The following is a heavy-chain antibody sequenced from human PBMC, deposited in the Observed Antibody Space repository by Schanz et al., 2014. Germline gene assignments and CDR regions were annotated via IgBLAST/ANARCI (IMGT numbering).Heavy chain of an antibody. J-gene: IGHJ4*02. CDR2: ISDSGDTA. CDR1: GFTFTNYA. Sequence: DVQLLESGGGLVQPGGSLRLSCAASGFTFTNYAMSWVRQAPGKGLEWVSLISDSGDTAYYADSMKGRFTVSRDNAENALYLQMNSLRAEDTGLYFCARGGSGSHYRLDYWGQGTLVTVSS. D-gene: IGHD1-26*01. V-gene: IGHV3-23*01. CDR3: ARGGSGSHYRLDY.